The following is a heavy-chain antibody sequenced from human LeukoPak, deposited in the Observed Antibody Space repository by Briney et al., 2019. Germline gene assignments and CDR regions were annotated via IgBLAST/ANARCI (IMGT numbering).Heavy chain of an antibody. CDR2: IWYDGSNK. J-gene: IGHJ4*02. Sequence: GGSLRLSCAASGFTFRSYGMHWVRQAPGKGLEWVAGIWYDGSNKYYTDSVKGRFTISGDNSKNTLYLQMNSLRAEDTSLYYCAKDQRSTGYYLDYWGQGTLVTVSS. D-gene: IGHD3-22*01. CDR1: GFTFRSYG. V-gene: IGHV3-33*06. CDR3: AKDQRSTGYYLDY.